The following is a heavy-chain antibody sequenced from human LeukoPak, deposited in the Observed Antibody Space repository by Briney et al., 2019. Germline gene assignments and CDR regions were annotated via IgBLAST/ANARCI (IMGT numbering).Heavy chain of an antibody. CDR2: ISSSSSYI. J-gene: IGHJ3*02. CDR3: VRDYVVVVVTEAFDI. Sequence: PGGSLRLSCAASGFTFDDYGMNWVRQAPGKGLEWVSSISSSSSYIYYADSVKGRFTISRDNAKNSLYLQMNSLRAEDTAVYYCVRDYVVVVVTEAFDIWGQGTMVTVSS. CDR1: GFTFDDYG. V-gene: IGHV3-21*01. D-gene: IGHD2-15*01.